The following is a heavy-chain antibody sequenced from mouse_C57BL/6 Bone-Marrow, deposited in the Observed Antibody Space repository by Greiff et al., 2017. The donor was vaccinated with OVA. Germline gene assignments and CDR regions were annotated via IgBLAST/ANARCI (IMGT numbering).Heavy chain of an antibody. CDR2: IHPNSGST. V-gene: IGHV1-64*01. J-gene: IGHJ2*01. CDR1: GYTFTSYW. Sequence: QVQLQQSGAELVKPGASVKLSCKASGYTFTSYWMHWVKQRPGQGLEWIGMIHPNSGSTNYNEKFKSKATLTVDKSSSTAYMQLSSLTSEDSAVYYCARDTYGSRRYYFDYWGQGTTLTVSS. CDR3: ARDTYGSRRYYFDY. D-gene: IGHD1-1*01.